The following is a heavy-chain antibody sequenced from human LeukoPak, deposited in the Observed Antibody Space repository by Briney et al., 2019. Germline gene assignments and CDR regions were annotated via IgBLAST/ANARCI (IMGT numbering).Heavy chain of an antibody. CDR3: ARAAGYGGRFDY. V-gene: IGHV3-30*03. D-gene: IGHD3-9*01. CDR2: ISYDGSNK. J-gene: IGHJ4*02. Sequence: GGSLRLSCAAAGFTFSSYGMHWVRQAPGKGLEWVAVISYDGSNKYYADSVKGRFTISRDNSKNTLYLQMNSLRAEDTAVYYCARAAGYGGRFDYWGQGTLVTVSS. CDR1: GFTFSSYG.